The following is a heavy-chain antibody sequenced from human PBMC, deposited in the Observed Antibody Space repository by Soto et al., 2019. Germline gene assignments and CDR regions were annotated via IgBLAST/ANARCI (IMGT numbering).Heavy chain of an antibody. V-gene: IGHV4-39*01. CDR3: ARLAQDIVVVVAVTDAFDI. Sequence: SETQCLTCTVSGGSISSSSYNWGRIRQPPGKGLVWIGSIYYSGSTYYNPSLKSRVTISVDTSKNQFSLKLSSVTAADTAVYYCARLAQDIVVVVAVTDAFDIWGQGTMVTVSS. CDR2: IYYSGST. CDR1: GGSISSSSYN. J-gene: IGHJ3*02. D-gene: IGHD2-15*01.